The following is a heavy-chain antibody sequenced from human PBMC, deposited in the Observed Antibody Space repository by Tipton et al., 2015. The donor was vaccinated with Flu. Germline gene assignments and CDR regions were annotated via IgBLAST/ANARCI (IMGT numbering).Heavy chain of an antibody. V-gene: IGHV3-48*03. D-gene: IGHD3-22*01. CDR3: ARDGYYDSSGYYYLYYYYYGMDV. J-gene: IGHJ6*02. CDR2: ISSSGSTI. CDR1: GFTFSSYE. Sequence: LSLTCAASGFTFSSYELNWVRQAPGKGLEWVSYISSSGSTIYYADSVKGRFTISRDNAKNSLYLQMNSLRAEDTAVYYCARDGYYDSSGYYYLYYYYYGMDVWGPGTTFSVS.